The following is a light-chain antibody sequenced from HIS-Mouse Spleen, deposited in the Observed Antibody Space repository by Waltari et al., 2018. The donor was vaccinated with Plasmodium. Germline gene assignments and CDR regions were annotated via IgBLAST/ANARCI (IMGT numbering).Light chain of an antibody. J-gene: IGLJ3*02. CDR1: ALPKQY. Sequence: SYELPQPPSVSVSPGQTARIPCPGDALPKQYAYLYQQKSGQAPVLVIYEDSKRPSGIPERFSGSSSGTMATLTISGAQVEDEADYYCYSTDSSGNHRVFGGGTKLTVL. V-gene: IGLV3-10*01. CDR3: YSTDSSGNHRV. CDR2: EDS.